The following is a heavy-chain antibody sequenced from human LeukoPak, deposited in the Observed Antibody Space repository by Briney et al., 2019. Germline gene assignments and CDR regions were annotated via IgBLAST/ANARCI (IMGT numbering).Heavy chain of an antibody. V-gene: IGHV3-9*01. J-gene: IGHJ4*02. CDR2: SSWSTDSI. D-gene: IGHD6-19*01. CDR1: GFTFDDYA. Sequence: GGSLRLSCAASGFTFDDYAMHWVRQAPGKGPEWVSGSSWSTDSIDYADSVKGRFTISRDNAKNSLYLQMNSLSDEDTAVYFCTRNSGWYGISWGQGTLVTVSS. CDR3: TRNSGWYGIS.